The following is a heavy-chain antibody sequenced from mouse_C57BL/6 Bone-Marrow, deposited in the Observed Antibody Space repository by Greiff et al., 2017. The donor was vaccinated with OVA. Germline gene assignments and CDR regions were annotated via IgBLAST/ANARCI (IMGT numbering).Heavy chain of an antibody. V-gene: IGHV5-12*01. CDR2: ISNGGGST. D-gene: IGHD1-1*01. Sequence: DVKLVESGGGLVQPGGSLKLSCAASGFTFSDYYMYWVRQTPEKRLEWVAYISNGGGSTYYPDTVKGRFTISRDNAKNTLYLQMSRLKSEDTAMYYCARGGITTVVEDAMDYWGQGTSVTVSS. CDR3: ARGGITTVVEDAMDY. CDR1: GFTFSDYY. J-gene: IGHJ4*01.